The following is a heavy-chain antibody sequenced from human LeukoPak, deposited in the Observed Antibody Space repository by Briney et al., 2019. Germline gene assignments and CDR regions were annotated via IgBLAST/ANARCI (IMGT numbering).Heavy chain of an antibody. J-gene: IGHJ4*02. Sequence: SETLSLTCTVSGGSISSSSYYWGWIRQPPGKGLEWIGSIYHSGSTYYNPSLKSRVTISVDTSKNQFSLKLSSVTAADTAVYYCARDYYNGIDYWGQGTLVTVSS. CDR2: IYHSGST. CDR3: ARDYYNGIDY. D-gene: IGHD3-22*01. V-gene: IGHV4-39*07. CDR1: GGSISSSSYY.